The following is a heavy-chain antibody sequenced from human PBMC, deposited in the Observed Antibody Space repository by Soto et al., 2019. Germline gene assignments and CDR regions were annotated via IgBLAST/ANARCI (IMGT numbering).Heavy chain of an antibody. CDR1: GYTFTSYG. V-gene: IGHV1-18*01. Sequence: QVQLVQSGPEVKKPGASVKVSCKASGYTFTSYGISWVRQAPGQGLEWMGWISGFNGDTEYAQNLQGRGTMTTDTSTRTAYMELRSLRSDDTAVYYCARDLYITRGRSVIAYHYYGMDVWGQGTTVSVSS. CDR2: ISGFNGDT. CDR3: ARDLYITRGRSVIAYHYYGMDV. D-gene: IGHD3-10*01. J-gene: IGHJ6*02.